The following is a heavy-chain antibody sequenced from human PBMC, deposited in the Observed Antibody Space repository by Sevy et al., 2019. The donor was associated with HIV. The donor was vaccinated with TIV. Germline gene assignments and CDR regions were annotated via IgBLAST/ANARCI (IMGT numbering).Heavy chain of an antibody. J-gene: IGHJ4*02. CDR2: ISYDGSKK. Sequence: GGSLRLSCAASGFTFSSYALLWARQAPGKGLEWVSLISYDGSKKYYSDSVKGRFAISRDESKTTLFLQMNSLRSEDTAIYYCARVGVSYCTDDCYHRFDYWGRGTLVTVSS. CDR3: ARVGVSYCTDDCYHRFDY. CDR1: GFTFSSYA. V-gene: IGHV3-30*09. D-gene: IGHD2-21*02.